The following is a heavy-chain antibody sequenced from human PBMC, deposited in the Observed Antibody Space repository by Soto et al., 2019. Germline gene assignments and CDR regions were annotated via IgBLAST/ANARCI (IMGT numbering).Heavy chain of an antibody. J-gene: IGHJ5*02. D-gene: IGHD6-13*01. CDR2: ISGSGGST. CDR3: AKDRSIAAAGKNWFDP. CDR1: GFTFSSYS. V-gene: IGHV3-23*01. Sequence: GGSLILSCAASGFTFSSYSMSWVRQAPGKGLEWVSAISGSGGSTYYADSVKGRFTISRDNSKNTLYLQMNSLRAEDTAVYYCAKDRSIAAAGKNWFDPWGQGTLVTVSS.